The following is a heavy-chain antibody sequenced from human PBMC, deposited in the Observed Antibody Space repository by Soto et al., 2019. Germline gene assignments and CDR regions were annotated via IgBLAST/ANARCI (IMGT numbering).Heavy chain of an antibody. D-gene: IGHD3-9*01. CDR1: GFTFSSYS. J-gene: IGHJ6*01. CDR2: ISSSSSYI. CDR3: ARDPRRFGYDILTGYEAGYYYYYGMDV. V-gene: IGHV3-21*01. Sequence: EVQLVESGGGLVKPGGSLRLSCAASGFTFSSYSMNWVRQAPGKGLEWVSSISSSSSYIYYADSVKGRFTISRDNAKNSLYLQMNSLRAEDTAVYYCARDPRRFGYDILTGYEAGYYYYYGMDVWGQGTTVTVSS.